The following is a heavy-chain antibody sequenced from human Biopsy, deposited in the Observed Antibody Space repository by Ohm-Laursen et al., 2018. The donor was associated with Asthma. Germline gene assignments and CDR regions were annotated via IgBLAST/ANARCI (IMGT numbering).Heavy chain of an antibody. CDR2: ISWNSGNI. J-gene: IGHJ4*01. D-gene: IGHD3-22*01. Sequence: SLRLSCTAPGFSFDDRAMHWVRQAPGKGLEWVSSISWNSGNIDYADSVKGRFTISRDDAKNSLYLQMQSLRPEDTAFYYCAKSADYYDSTDYLDFWGRGTLVTVSS. CDR3: AKSADYYDSTDYLDF. V-gene: IGHV3-9*01. CDR1: GFSFDDRA.